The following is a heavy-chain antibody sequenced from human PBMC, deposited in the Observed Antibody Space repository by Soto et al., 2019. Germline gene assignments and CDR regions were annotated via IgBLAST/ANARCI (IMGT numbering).Heavy chain of an antibody. CDR1: GGSISSSSYY. J-gene: IGHJ5*02. Sequence: QLQLQESGPGLVKPSETLSLTCTVSGGSISSSSYYWGWIRQPPGKGLEWIGSIYYSGSTYYNPSLKSRVPRSVDTSKNQFSLKMSSVTAADTAVYYCARRQGYCTNGVCLTWFDPWGQGTLVTVSS. CDR2: IYYSGST. D-gene: IGHD2-8*01. V-gene: IGHV4-39*01. CDR3: ARRQGYCTNGVCLTWFDP.